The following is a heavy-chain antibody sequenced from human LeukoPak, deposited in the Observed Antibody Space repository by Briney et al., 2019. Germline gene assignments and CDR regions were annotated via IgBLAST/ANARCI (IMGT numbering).Heavy chain of an antibody. Sequence: GGSLRLSCAASEFTFSTYWMHWVRQAPGKGLVWVSRIDSDGYSTAYADSVKGRFTISRDNAKNTLYLQMNSLRAEDTAVYYCASEGTTGTTWGPDYWGQGTLVTVSS. J-gene: IGHJ4*02. CDR3: ASEGTTGTTWGPDY. CDR2: IDSDGYST. D-gene: IGHD1-1*01. V-gene: IGHV3-74*01. CDR1: EFTFSTYW.